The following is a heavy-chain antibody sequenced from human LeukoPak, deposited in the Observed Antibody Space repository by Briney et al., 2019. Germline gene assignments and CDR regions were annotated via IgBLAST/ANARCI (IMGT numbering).Heavy chain of an antibody. J-gene: IGHJ4*02. CDR2: IYYSGST. V-gene: IGHV4-59*08. CDR1: GGSISSYY. CDR3: ARHAHRWYYDSSGYPFDY. D-gene: IGHD3-22*01. Sequence: PSETLSLTCTVSGGSISSYYWSWIRQPPGKGLEWIGYIYYSGSTNYNPSLKSRVTISVDTSKNQFSLKLSSVTAADTAVYYCARHAHRWYYDSSGYPFDYWGQGTLVTVSS.